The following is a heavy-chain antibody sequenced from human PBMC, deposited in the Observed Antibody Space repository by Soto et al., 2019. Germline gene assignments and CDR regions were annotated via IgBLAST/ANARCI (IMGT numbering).Heavy chain of an antibody. CDR3: ARDPWAADY. Sequence: EVQLVESGGGLVQPGGSLRLSCAASGFTVSTKYMSWVRQAPGKGLEWVSVIYSGGSTFYADYARGSFTISRDNSKNTVNLQMNSLRAEDTAVYYCARDPWAADYWGQGTLVTVSS. J-gene: IGHJ4*02. CDR1: GFTVSTKY. V-gene: IGHV3-66*01. D-gene: IGHD2-15*01. CDR2: IYSGGST.